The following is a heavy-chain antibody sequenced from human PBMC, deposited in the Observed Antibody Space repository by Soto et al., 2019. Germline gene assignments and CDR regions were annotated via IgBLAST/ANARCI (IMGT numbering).Heavy chain of an antibody. V-gene: IGHV1-69*02. J-gene: IGHJ6*02. CDR3: ASLMSSGYYYGMDV. Sequence: QVQLVQSGAEVKKPGSSVKVSCKASGGTLSSYTISWVRQAPGQGLEWMGRIIPILGIANYAQKFQGRVTITPDKSTSTAYMELSSLRSEDTAVYYCASLMSSGYYYGMDVWGQGTTVTVSS. CDR2: IIPILGIA. CDR1: GGTLSSYT. D-gene: IGHD3-10*01.